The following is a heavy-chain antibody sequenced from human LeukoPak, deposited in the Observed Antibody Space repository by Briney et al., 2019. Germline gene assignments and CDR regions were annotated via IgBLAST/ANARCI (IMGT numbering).Heavy chain of an antibody. V-gene: IGHV4-34*01. D-gene: IGHD4-23*01. J-gene: IGHJ4*02. CDR1: DGSFSGYY. CDR2: INHSGST. Sequence: SETLSLTCAVYDGSFSGYYWSWIRQPPGKGLEWIGEINHSGSTNYNPSLKSRVTISVDTSKNQFSLKLSSVTAADTAVYYCARLRWSQGFDYWGQGTLVTVSS. CDR3: ARLRWSQGFDY.